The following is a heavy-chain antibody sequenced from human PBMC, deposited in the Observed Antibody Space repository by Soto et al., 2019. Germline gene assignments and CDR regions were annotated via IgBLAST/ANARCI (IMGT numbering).Heavy chain of an antibody. V-gene: IGHV1-46*01. Sequence: QVQLVQSGAEVKKPGASVKVSCKASGYTFTSYYMHWVRQAPGQGLEWMGIINPSGGSTSYAQKFQGRGTMTRDTSTSTVYMELSSLRSEDTAVYYCARGVVPTSGYYYGMDVWGQGTTVTVSS. D-gene: IGHD2-2*01. CDR1: GYTFTSYY. J-gene: IGHJ6*02. CDR3: ARGVVPTSGYYYGMDV. CDR2: INPSGGST.